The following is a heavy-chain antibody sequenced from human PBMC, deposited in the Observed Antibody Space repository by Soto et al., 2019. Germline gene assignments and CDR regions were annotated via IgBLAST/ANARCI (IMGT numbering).Heavy chain of an antibody. CDR1: GGTFSSYA. Sequence: QVQLVQSGAEVKKPGSSVKVSCKASGGTFSSYAISWVRQAPGQGLEWMGGIIPIFGTANYAQKFQGRVTITAAESTRTAYMELSSRRSEATAVYYCARLGGPWDSSSWYYWFDPWGEGTLVTVSS. J-gene: IGHJ5*02. D-gene: IGHD6-13*01. V-gene: IGHV1-69*12. CDR3: ARLGGPWDSSSWYYWFDP. CDR2: IIPIFGTA.